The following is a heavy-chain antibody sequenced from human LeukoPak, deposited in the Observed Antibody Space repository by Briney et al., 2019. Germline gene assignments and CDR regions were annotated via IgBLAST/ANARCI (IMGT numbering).Heavy chain of an antibody. CDR3: ARSYSNFLGEYYYSYLDV. Sequence: ASETLSLTCTVSGCSISSSSYYWGRIRQPPGKGREWIGSIYYNGITYYNPSLKRRVTMSVDTSNNQFSLKMSSVTAADTAVYYCARSYSNFLGEYYYSYLDVWGKGTTVTVSS. J-gene: IGHJ6*03. CDR1: GCSISSSSYY. V-gene: IGHV4-39*07. CDR2: IYYNGIT. D-gene: IGHD4-11*01.